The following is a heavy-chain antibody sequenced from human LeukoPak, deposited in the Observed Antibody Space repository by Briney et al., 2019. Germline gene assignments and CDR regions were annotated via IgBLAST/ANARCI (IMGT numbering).Heavy chain of an antibody. V-gene: IGHV4-34*01. Sequence: SSETLSLTCAVYGGSFSGYYWSWIRQPPGKGLEWIGEINHSGSTNYNPSLKSRVTISVDTSKNQFSLKLSSVTAADTAVDYCASRPPGYSSGWPIEDIHWGQGTLVTVSS. CDR1: GGSFSGYY. CDR2: INHSGST. D-gene: IGHD6-19*01. J-gene: IGHJ4*02. CDR3: ASRPPGYSSGWPIEDIH.